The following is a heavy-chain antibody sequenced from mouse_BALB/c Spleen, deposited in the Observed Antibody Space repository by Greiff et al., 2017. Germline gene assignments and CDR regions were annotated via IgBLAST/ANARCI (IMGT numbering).Heavy chain of an antibody. D-gene: IGHD2-3*01. CDR2: INPYNGDT. CDR3: ARLDGYYNAMDY. Sequence: EVQLQQSGPELVKPGASVKISCKASGYSFTGYFMNWVMQSHGKSLEWIGRINPYNGDTFYNQKFKGKATLTVDKSSSTAHMELRSLASEDSAVYYCARLDGYYNAMDYWGQGTSVTVSS. J-gene: IGHJ4*01. V-gene: IGHV1-20*02. CDR1: GYSFTGYF.